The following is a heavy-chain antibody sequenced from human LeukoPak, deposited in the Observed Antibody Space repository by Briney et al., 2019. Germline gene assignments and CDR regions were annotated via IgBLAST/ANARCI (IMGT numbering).Heavy chain of an antibody. D-gene: IGHD2-2*01. CDR3: ARSFCNSASCYYYYYSGMDV. CDR2: ISSSGRYI. CDR1: GFPFSSYS. J-gene: IGHJ6*02. V-gene: IGHV3-21*01. Sequence: GGSLRLSCAASGFPFSSYSMNWVRQAPGKGLEWVSSISSSGRYIYYADSVKGRFTISRDSAKNSLYLQMNSLRAEDTAVYYCARSFCNSASCYYYYYSGMDVWGQGTAIAVSS.